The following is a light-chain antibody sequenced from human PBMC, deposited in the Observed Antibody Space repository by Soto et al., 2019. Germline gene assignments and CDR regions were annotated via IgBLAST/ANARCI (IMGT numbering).Light chain of an antibody. V-gene: IGKV3-11*01. J-gene: IGKJ5*01. CDR2: AAS. CDR1: QSVSSY. Sequence: EIVLTQSPATLSLSPGERATLSCRASQSVSSYLAWYPQKPVQAPRLLISAASNRATGIPARFSGSGSGTDFTITSSSLDPANFAVYSGQQRSNWPPITSGKGTRLEIK. CDR3: QQRSNWPPIT.